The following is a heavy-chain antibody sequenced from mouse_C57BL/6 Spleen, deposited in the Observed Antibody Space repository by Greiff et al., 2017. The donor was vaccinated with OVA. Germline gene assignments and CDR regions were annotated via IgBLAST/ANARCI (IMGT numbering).Heavy chain of an antibody. CDR1: GYTFTSYW. V-gene: IGHV1-53*01. Sequence: QVQLPQPGTELVKPGASVKLSFKASGYTFTSYWMHWVKQRPGQGLEWIGHINPSNGGTNYNEKFKSKATLTVDQSSSTAYMQLSSLTSEDSAVYYCAMSTVVAPFDYWGQGTTLTVSS. D-gene: IGHD1-1*01. CDR3: AMSTVVAPFDY. J-gene: IGHJ2*01. CDR2: INPSNGGT.